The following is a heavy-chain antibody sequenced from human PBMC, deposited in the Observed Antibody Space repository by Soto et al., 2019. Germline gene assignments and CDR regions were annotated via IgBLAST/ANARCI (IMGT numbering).Heavy chain of an antibody. Sequence: GGSLRLSCAASGFTVSSNYMSWVRQAPGKGLEWVSVIYSGGSTYYADSVKGRITISRHNSKNTLYLQMNSLRAEDTAVYYCASRDTLGALDYWGQGTLVTVSS. CDR2: IYSGGST. CDR1: GFTVSSNY. J-gene: IGHJ4*02. D-gene: IGHD7-27*01. V-gene: IGHV3-53*04. CDR3: ASRDTLGALDY.